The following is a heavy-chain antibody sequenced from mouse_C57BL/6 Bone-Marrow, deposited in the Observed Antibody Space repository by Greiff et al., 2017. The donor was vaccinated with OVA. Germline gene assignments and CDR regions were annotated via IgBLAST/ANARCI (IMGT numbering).Heavy chain of an antibody. CDR3: ARLYYYGSSYGYFDV. Sequence: VQLQQSGAELARPGASVKLSCTASGYTFTSYGISWVKQRTGQGLEWIGEIYPRSGNTYYNEKFKGKATLTADKSSSTAYMKLRSLTSEDSAVYVCARLYYYGSSYGYFDVWGTGTTVTVSS. D-gene: IGHD1-1*01. CDR2: IYPRSGNT. CDR1: GYTFTSYG. J-gene: IGHJ1*03. V-gene: IGHV1-81*01.